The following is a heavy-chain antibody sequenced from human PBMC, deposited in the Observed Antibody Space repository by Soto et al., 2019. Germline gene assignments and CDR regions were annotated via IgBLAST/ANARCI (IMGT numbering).Heavy chain of an antibody. Sequence: SETLSLTCTVSGGSISSGGYYWSWIRQHPGKGLEWIGYIYYSGSTYYNPSPKSRVTISVDTSKNQFSLKLSSVTAADTAVYYCARVRYCSSTSCYPRVPWFDPWGQGTLVTVSS. CDR1: GGSISSGGYY. CDR3: ARVRYCSSTSCYPRVPWFDP. J-gene: IGHJ5*02. D-gene: IGHD2-2*01. V-gene: IGHV4-31*03. CDR2: IYYSGST.